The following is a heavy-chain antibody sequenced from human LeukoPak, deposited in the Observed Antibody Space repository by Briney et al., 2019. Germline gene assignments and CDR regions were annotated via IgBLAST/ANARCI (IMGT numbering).Heavy chain of an antibody. Sequence: PGGSLRLSCAASGFTFSSYWMHWVRHAPGKALVWVSRINSDGSSTSYADSVKGRFTISRDNAKNTLYLQMNSLRAEDTAVYYCARDGSSGFLGWGQGTLVTVSS. V-gene: IGHV3-74*01. D-gene: IGHD3-22*01. J-gene: IGHJ4*02. CDR1: GFTFSSYW. CDR3: ARDGSSGFLG. CDR2: INSDGSST.